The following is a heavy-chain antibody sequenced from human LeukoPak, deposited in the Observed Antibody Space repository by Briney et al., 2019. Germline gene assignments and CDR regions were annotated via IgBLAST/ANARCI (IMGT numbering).Heavy chain of an antibody. CDR1: GFTFNSYV. CDR3: ARGYGENSDYHLKY. Sequence: SGGSLRLSCAASGFTFNSYVMHWVRQAPGKGPEWVAVIEYDENRKFYEDSVKGRFTVSRDNSKNMLYLHMNSLTTEDTAVYYCARGYGENSDYHLKYWGQGTLVTVSS. J-gene: IGHJ4*02. CDR2: IEYDENRK. D-gene: IGHD4-11*01. V-gene: IGHV3-30*03.